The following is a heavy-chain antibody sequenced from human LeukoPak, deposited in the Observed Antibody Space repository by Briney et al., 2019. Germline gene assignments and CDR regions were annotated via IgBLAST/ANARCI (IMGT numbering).Heavy chain of an antibody. CDR3: ARGGYYDSSGYYYVGYFHH. CDR2: ISFSGSTI. J-gene: IGHJ1*01. D-gene: IGHD3-22*01. Sequence: GGSLRLSCAASGFTFSSYEMNWVRQAPGKGLEWVSYISFSGSTIYYADSVKGRFTISRVNAKNSLYVQMNSLRAEDTAVYYCARGGYYDSSGYYYVGYFHHWGQGTLVTVSS. CDR1: GFTFSSYE. V-gene: IGHV3-48*03.